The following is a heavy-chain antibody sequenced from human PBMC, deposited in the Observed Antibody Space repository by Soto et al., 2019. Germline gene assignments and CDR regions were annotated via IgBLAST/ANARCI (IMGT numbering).Heavy chain of an antibody. J-gene: IGHJ4*02. V-gene: IGHV3-21*01. D-gene: IGHD3-10*01. CDR2: ISGTSNYI. Sequence: GSLRLSCEASGFTFSSYGMNWVRQAPGKGLEWVSFISGTSNYIYYADSVKGRFTISRDNAKNSLYLQMNSLRAEDTAVYYCARDITLVRGVPSPQDLWGQGTLVTVSS. CDR1: GFTFSSYG. CDR3: ARDITLVRGVPSPQDL.